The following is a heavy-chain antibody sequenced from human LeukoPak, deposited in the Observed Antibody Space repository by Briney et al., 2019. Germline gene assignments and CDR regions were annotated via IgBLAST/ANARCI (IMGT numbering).Heavy chain of an antibody. D-gene: IGHD2-8*01. J-gene: IGHJ4*02. CDR3: SRENGAFSPFGY. Sequence: LRLSCAASGFNFSGYEMNWVRQPPGQGLEWIGEISLTGLTHYNPSLESRVTVSLDKSKNQLSLNLTSVTAADTAVYYCSRENGAFSPFGYWGQGTLVTVLS. CDR1: GFNFSGYE. V-gene: IGHV4-34*01. CDR2: ISLTGLT.